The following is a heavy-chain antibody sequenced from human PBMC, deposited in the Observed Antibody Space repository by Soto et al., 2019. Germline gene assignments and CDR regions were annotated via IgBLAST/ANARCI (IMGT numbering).Heavy chain of an antibody. CDR1: GFTFSSYR. V-gene: IGHV3-33*03. J-gene: IGHJ6*02. CDR3: ARYDSSGYYWPYYYYGIDV. CDR2: IWYDGSNK. Sequence: GGSLRLSCAASGFTFSSYRMHWVRQAPGKGLEWVAVIWYDGSNKYYADSVKGRFTISRDNAKNSLYLQMNSLRAEDTAVYYCARYDSSGYYWPYYYYGIDVWGQGTKVTVSS. D-gene: IGHD3-22*01.